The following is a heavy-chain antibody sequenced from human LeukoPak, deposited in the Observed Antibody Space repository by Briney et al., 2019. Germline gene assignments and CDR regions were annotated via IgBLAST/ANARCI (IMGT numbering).Heavy chain of an antibody. V-gene: IGHV3-30*18. CDR1: GFTFSTYG. D-gene: IGHD3-10*01. J-gene: IGHJ4*02. CDR3: AKDPGY. CDR2: ISFDGSNT. Sequence: PGRSLRLSCAASGFTFSTYGMNWVRQAPGKGLEWVALISFDGSNTYYADSVKGRFTISRDNSKNTVYLQMNSLRAEDTAMYYCAKDPGYWGRGTLVTVSS.